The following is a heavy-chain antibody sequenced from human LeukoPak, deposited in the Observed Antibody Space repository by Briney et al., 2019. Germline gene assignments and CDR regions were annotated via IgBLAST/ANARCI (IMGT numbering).Heavy chain of an antibody. J-gene: IGHJ4*02. CDR1: GGSISSGSCY. CDR3: ARDQGWYYDSSWVFDY. V-gene: IGHV4-61*02. D-gene: IGHD3-22*01. CDR2: IYTSGST. Sequence: PSQTPSLTCTVSGGSISSGSCYWSWIRQPAGKGLEWIGRIYTSGSTNYNPSLKSRVTISVDTSKNQFSLKLSSVTAADTAVYYCARDQGWYYDSSWVFDYWGQGSLVTVSS.